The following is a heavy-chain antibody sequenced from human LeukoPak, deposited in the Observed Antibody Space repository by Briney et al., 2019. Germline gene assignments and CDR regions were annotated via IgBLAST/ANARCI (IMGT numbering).Heavy chain of an antibody. Sequence: PGRSLRLSCAASGFTFSSYAMHWVRQAPGRGLEWVAVISYDGSNKYYADSVKGRFTISRDNSKNTLYPQMNSLRAEDTAVYYCARGDIVVVVAATLEPWGQGTLVTVSS. J-gene: IGHJ5*02. V-gene: IGHV3-30*04. CDR2: ISYDGSNK. D-gene: IGHD2-15*01. CDR3: ARGDIVVVVAATLEP. CDR1: GFTFSSYA.